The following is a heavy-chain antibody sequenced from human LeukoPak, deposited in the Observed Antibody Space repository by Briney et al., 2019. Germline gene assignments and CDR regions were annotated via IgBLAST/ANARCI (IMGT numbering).Heavy chain of an antibody. CDR2: INHSGST. D-gene: IGHD6-13*01. J-gene: IGHJ4*02. Sequence: SETLSLTCAVYGGSFSGYYWSWLRQPPGKGLEGIGEINHSGSTNYNPSLKSRVTISVDTSKNQFSLKLSSVTAADTAVYYCTGHSSSWRDFDYWGQGTLVTVSS. CDR3: TGHSSSWRDFDY. CDR1: GGSFSGYY. V-gene: IGHV4-34*01.